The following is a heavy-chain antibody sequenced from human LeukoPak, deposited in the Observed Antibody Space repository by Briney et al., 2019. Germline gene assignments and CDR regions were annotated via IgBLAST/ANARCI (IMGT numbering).Heavy chain of an antibody. V-gene: IGHV3-48*03. CDR1: GLTLSSYE. CDR3: AGAPLYYYYYMDV. Sequence: GGSLTLSCAASGLTLSSYEMNWVRQAPGKGLEWVSYISSSGSTIYYADSVKGRFTISRDNAKNSLYLQMNSLRAEDTAVYYCAGAPLYYYYYMDVWGKGTTVTVSS. CDR2: ISSSGSTI. J-gene: IGHJ6*03.